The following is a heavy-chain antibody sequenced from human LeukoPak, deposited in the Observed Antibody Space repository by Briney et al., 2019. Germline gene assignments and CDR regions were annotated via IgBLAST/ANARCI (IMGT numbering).Heavy chain of an antibody. J-gene: IGHJ4*02. Sequence: GRSLRLSCAASGFTFSSYGMHWVRQAPGKGLEWVAVIWYDGSNKYYADSVKGRFTISRDNSKNTLYLQMNSPRAEDTAVYYCARDHSYLIDYWGQGTLVTVSS. CDR1: GFTFSSYG. D-gene: IGHD3-16*02. CDR3: ARDHSYLIDY. V-gene: IGHV3-33*01. CDR2: IWYDGSNK.